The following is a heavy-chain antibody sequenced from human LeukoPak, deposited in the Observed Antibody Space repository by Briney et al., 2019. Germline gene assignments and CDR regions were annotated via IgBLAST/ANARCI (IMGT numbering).Heavy chain of an antibody. Sequence: GGSLRLSCAASGFTFRSYAMTWVRQAPGKGLEWVSSIISSGVTTYYADSVKGRFTISRDSSENTLYLQMNSLRAEDTAVYYCARGRIDSSSQLKYYSDYWGQGTLVTVSS. J-gene: IGHJ4*02. CDR1: GFTFRSYA. CDR2: IISSGVTT. D-gene: IGHD6-13*01. CDR3: ARGRIDSSSQLKYYSDY. V-gene: IGHV3-23*01.